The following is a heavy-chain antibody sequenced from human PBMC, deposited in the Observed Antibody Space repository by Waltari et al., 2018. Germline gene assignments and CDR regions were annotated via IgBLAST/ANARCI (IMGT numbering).Heavy chain of an antibody. Sequence: EFQLAQSGAELKTPGTTVKIYCKVSGDFCPEYYIHWVQKAPGKGLEWMGLVCPEHVEKKYAEKFQGRVTITADNSTDTSYMYLGSLRSDDTAVYYCATLGGFYDTWTGYSDFWGQGTLVTVSS. CDR2: VCPEHVEK. CDR1: GDFCPEYY. D-gene: IGHD3-9*01. CDR3: ATLGGFYDTWTGYSDF. V-gene: IGHV1-69-2*01. J-gene: IGHJ4*02.